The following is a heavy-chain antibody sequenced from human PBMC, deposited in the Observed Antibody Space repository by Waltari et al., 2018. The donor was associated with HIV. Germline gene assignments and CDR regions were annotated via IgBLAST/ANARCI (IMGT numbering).Heavy chain of an antibody. J-gene: IGHJ6*02. V-gene: IGHV4-34*01. Sequence: QVQLQQWGAGLLKPSETLSLTCAVYGGSFSGYYWSWIRQPPGKGLEWIGEINHSGSTNYNPSLKSRVTISVDTSKNQFSLKLSSVTAADTAVYYCASGTAYRSGMDVWGQGTTVTVSS. CDR2: INHSGST. D-gene: IGHD5-18*01. CDR3: ASGTAYRSGMDV. CDR1: GGSFSGYY.